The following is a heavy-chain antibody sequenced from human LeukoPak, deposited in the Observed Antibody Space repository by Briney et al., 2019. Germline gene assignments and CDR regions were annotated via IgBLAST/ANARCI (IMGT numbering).Heavy chain of an antibody. CDR2: ISSSGGT. CDR1: GGSISSYY. Sequence: SETLALTCTVSGGSISSYYWSWIRQPPGKGLEWIGYISSSGGTNYNPSLKSRVTISVATSNNQSSLKLRSLTAADTAVYYCERYDVDMATNNWGQGTLVTVSS. CDR3: ERYDVDMATNN. D-gene: IGHD5-24*01. J-gene: IGHJ4*02. V-gene: IGHV4-59*01.